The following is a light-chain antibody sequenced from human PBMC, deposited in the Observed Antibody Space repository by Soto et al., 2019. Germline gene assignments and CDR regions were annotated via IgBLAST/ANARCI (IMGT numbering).Light chain of an antibody. V-gene: IGLV1-47*01. CDR3: AAWDDSLSGRYV. CDR2: RNN. J-gene: IGLJ1*01. Sequence: VLTQPPSASETPGQRVTISCSGSSSNIGSNYVYWYQQLPGTAPKLLIYRNNQRPSGVPDRFSGSKSGTSASLAISGLRSEDEADYYCAAWDDSLSGRYVFGTGTKVTVL. CDR1: SSNIGSNY.